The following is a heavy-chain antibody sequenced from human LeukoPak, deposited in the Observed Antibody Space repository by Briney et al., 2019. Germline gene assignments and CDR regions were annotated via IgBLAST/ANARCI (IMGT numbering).Heavy chain of an antibody. CDR3: TRAGSYGYYWYFDL. D-gene: IGHD5-18*01. CDR1: GDSVSSSSAT. J-gene: IGHJ2*01. V-gene: IGHV6-1*01. CDR2: TYYRSKWYN. Sequence: SQTLSLTCAISGDSVSSSSATWNWIRQSPSRGLEWLGRTYYRSKWYNDYAVSVKSRITINPDTSKNQFSLQLNSVTPEDTAVYYCTRAGSYGYYWYFDLWGRGTLVTVS.